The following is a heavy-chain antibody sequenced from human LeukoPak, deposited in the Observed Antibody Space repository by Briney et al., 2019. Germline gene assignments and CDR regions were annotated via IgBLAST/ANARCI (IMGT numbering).Heavy chain of an antibody. J-gene: IGHJ4*02. D-gene: IGHD6-19*01. CDR3: ARLHGSGWYED. CDR2: IYNSGST. V-gene: IGHV4-4*07. CDR1: GGSPSTYY. Sequence: PLETLSLTCTVSGGSPSTYYWSWVPQPAGKGLEWSGRIYNSGSTNYNPSLKSRVTMSVDKSKNQFSLNLSSVTAADTAVYYCARLHGSGWYEDWGQGILVTVSS.